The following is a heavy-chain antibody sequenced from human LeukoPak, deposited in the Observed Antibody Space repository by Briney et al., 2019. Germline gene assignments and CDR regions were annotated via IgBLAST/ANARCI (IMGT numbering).Heavy chain of an antibody. J-gene: IGHJ4*02. CDR2: IGGDGRS. V-gene: IGHV3-23*01. CDR1: GFTFTPNA. D-gene: IGHD3-3*01. Sequence: GGSLRLSCAASGFTFTPNAMNWVRQAPGKGLECVSGIGGDGRSHYTDSAMSGLTISRDNSKDTLYLQMNSLRAEDTAIYYCAKDLHNWSGIDYWGQGTLVTVSS. CDR3: AKDLHNWSGIDY.